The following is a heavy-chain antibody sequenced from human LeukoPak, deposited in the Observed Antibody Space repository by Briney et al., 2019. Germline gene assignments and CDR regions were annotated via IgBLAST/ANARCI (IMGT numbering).Heavy chain of an antibody. J-gene: IGHJ6*02. CDR2: INPNSGGT. CDR3: ARDQGIAAAGKPNYYYYYGMDV. V-gene: IGHV1-2*02. D-gene: IGHD6-13*01. Sequence: ASVKVSCKASGYTFTAYYMHWVRQAPGQGLEWMGWINPNSGGTNYAQKFQGRVTMTRDTSISTAYMELSRLRSDDTAVYYCARDQGIAAAGKPNYYYYYGMDVWGQGTTVTVSS. CDR1: GYTFTAYY.